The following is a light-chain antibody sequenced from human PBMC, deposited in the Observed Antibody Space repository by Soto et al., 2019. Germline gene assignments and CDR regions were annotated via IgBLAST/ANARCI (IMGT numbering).Light chain of an antibody. Sequence: EIVLTQSPGTLSLSPGERATLSCRASQSVTSSYLAWYQQKPGQAPRLLLYGASSRATGIPDRFSGVGSGTDFTLTISRLEPEDFAVYYCQQYSSSPLTFGGGTKVEI. CDR1: QSVTSSY. V-gene: IGKV3-20*01. CDR3: QQYSSSPLT. J-gene: IGKJ4*01. CDR2: GAS.